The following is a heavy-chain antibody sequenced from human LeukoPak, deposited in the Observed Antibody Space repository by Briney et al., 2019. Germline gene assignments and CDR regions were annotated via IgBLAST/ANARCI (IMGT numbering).Heavy chain of an antibody. D-gene: IGHD7-27*01. J-gene: IGHJ4*02. V-gene: IGHV3-73*01. CDR1: GFTFSSYS. CDR3: HITGDLDY. Sequence: GGSLRLSCAASGFTFSSYSMNWVRQAPGKGLEWVGRIRSKANGYATAYAASVKGRFTISRDDSKNTAYLQMNSLKTEDTAVYYCHITGDLDYWGQGTLVTVSS. CDR2: IRSKANGYAT.